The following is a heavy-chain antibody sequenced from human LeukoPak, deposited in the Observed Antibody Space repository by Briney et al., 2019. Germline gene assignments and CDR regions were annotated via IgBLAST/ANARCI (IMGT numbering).Heavy chain of an antibody. J-gene: IGHJ4*02. V-gene: IGHV4-38-2*02. D-gene: IGHD3-22*01. CDR1: GYSISSGYY. CDR3: ASSEGEVYDSSGYHAYYFDY. Sequence: PSETLSLTCTVSGYSISSGYYWSWIRQPPGKGLEWIGYIYYSGSTNYNPSLKSRVTISVDTSKNQFSLKLSSVTAADTAVYYCASSEGEVYDSSGYHAYYFDYWGQGTLVTVSS. CDR2: IYYSGST.